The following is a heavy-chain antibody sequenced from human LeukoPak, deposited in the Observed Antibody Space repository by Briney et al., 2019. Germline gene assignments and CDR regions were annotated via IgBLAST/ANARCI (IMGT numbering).Heavy chain of an antibody. D-gene: IGHD3-22*01. CDR2: ITSSGSTI. CDR1: GFTFSSFE. J-gene: IGHJ4*02. Sequence: GGSLRLSCAASGFTFSSFEMNWVRQAPGKGLEWVSYITSSGSTIYYADSVKGRFTISRDNAKNSLYLQMNSLRAEDTAVYYCAKDYYDSSGYYYAGYYFDYWGQGTLVTVSS. V-gene: IGHV3-48*03. CDR3: AKDYYDSSGYYYAGYYFDY.